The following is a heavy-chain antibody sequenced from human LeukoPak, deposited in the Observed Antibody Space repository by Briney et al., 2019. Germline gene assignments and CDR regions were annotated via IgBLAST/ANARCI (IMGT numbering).Heavy chain of an antibody. J-gene: IGHJ4*02. CDR3: AKGSGLLRFLDY. D-gene: IGHD3-3*01. Sequence: GGSLRLSCAASGFTFSTYAMTWVRQAPGKGLEWVSSITGNGDGTSAADSVKGRFTISRDNSKNTLYLQMNSLRAEDTAVYYCAKGSGLLRFLDYWGQGTLVTVSS. CDR2: ITGNGDGT. CDR1: GFTFSTYA. V-gene: IGHV3-23*01.